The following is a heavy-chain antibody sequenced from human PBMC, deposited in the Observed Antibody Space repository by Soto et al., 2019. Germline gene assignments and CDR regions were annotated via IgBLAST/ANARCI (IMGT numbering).Heavy chain of an antibody. V-gene: IGHV3-30-3*01. D-gene: IGHD5-12*01. CDR1: GFTFSSYA. Sequence: GGSLRLSCAASGFTFSSYAMHWVRQAPGKGLEWVAVISYDGSNKYYADSVKGRFTISRDNSKNTLYLQMNSLRAEDTAVYYCARDTYSGYDYFDYWGQGTLVTVSS. CDR3: ARDTYSGYDYFDY. CDR2: ISYDGSNK. J-gene: IGHJ4*02.